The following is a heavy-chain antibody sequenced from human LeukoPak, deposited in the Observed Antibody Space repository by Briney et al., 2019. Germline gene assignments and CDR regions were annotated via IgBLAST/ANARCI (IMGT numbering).Heavy chain of an antibody. CDR2: ITASGTAM. Sequence: PGGSLRLSCAASGFTFSSYSMNWVRQAPGKGLEWVSHITASGTAMFYADSVKGRFTFSRDNAMNSLYLQMNSLRDEDTAVYYCASSGSYRFDYWGQGTLVTVSS. D-gene: IGHD1-26*01. CDR3: ASSGSYRFDY. CDR1: GFTFSSYS. V-gene: IGHV3-48*02. J-gene: IGHJ4*02.